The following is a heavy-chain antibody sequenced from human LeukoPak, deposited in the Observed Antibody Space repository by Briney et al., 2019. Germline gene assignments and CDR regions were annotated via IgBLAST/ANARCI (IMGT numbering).Heavy chain of an antibody. CDR2: ISSRSDSE. CDR1: GFTFASYS. J-gene: IGHJ4*02. D-gene: IGHD2/OR15-2a*01. CDR3: ARDSTRILGLFDY. Sequence: PRGSLRLSCAASGFTFASYSMNWVRQAPEKGLEWVSYISSRSDSENYADSVKGRFTISRDNIRNLLYLQMNSLRAEDTAVYFCARDSTRILGLFDYWGQGTLVTISS. V-gene: IGHV3-48*01.